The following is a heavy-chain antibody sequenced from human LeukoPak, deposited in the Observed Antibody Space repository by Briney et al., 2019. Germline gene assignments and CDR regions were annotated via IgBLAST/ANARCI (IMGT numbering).Heavy chain of an antibody. CDR1: GFTFSIYS. CDR2: ISSSSSNI. Sequence: PGGSLTLSCAAWGFTFSIYSMNCVPQSPGKALEGVSYISSSSSNIYYADSVKGRFTISRDNAKNSLYMEMNSLRAEDTGVYYCARVDVWGKGTTVTVSS. CDR3: ARVDV. J-gene: IGHJ6*04. V-gene: IGHV3-48*01.